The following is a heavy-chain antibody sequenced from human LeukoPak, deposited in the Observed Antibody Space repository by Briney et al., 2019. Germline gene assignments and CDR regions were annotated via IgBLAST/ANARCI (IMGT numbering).Heavy chain of an antibody. CDR3: ARESTLTTGPPYYYYYMDG. V-gene: IGHV3-21*01. CDR1: GFTFSSYG. CDR2: ISSSSSYI. Sequence: GGSLRLSCAASGFTFSSYGMNWVRQAPGKGLEWVSSISSSSSYIYYADSVKGRFTISRDNAKNSLYLQMNSLRAEDTAVYYCARESTLTTGPPYYYYYMDGWGKGTTVSVSS. D-gene: IGHD4-17*01. J-gene: IGHJ6*03.